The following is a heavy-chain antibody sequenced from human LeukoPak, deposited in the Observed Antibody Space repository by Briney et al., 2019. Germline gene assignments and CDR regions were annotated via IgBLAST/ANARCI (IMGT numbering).Heavy chain of an antibody. V-gene: IGHV3-21*01. CDR2: ISSSSSYI. J-gene: IGHJ4*02. CDR1: GFTFSSYS. D-gene: IGHD1-26*01. CDR3: ARDTVSMGALDY. Sequence: GGSLRLSCAASGFTFSSYSMNWVRQAAGKGLEWVSSISSSSSYIYYADSVKGRFTISRDNAKNSLYLQMNSLRAEDTAVYYCARDTVSMGALDYWGQGTLVTVSS.